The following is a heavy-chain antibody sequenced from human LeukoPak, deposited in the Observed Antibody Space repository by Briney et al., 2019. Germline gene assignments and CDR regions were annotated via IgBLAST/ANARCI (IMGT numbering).Heavy chain of an antibody. Sequence: ASVKVSCKASGYTFTNYYMHWVRQAPGQGLEWMGMINPSGGRSSYAQKFQGRVTMTRDTSTSTVYMELSSLRSEDTAVYYCASAVDKDYDYYYGMDVWGQGTTVTVSS. CDR3: ASAVDKDYDYYYGMDV. CDR1: GYTFTNYY. V-gene: IGHV1-46*01. D-gene: IGHD3-9*01. CDR2: INPSGGRS. J-gene: IGHJ6*02.